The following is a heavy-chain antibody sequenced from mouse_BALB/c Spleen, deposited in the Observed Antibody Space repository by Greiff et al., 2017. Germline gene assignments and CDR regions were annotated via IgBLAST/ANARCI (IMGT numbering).Heavy chain of an antibody. V-gene: IGHV2-9*02. Sequence: VQLQQSGPGLVAPSQSLSITCTVSGFSLTSYGIHWVRQPPGKGLEWLGVIWAGGSTNYNSALMSRLSISKDNSKSQVFLKMNSLQTDDTAMYYCASYGSSSWFAYWGQGTLVTVSA. CDR1: GFSLTSYG. CDR2: IWAGGST. D-gene: IGHD1-1*01. J-gene: IGHJ3*01. CDR3: ASYGSSSWFAY.